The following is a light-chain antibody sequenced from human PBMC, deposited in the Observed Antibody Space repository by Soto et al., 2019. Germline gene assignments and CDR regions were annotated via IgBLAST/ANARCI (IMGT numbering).Light chain of an antibody. V-gene: IGKV3-20*01. Sequence: EIVLTQSPGSLSLSPGERATLSCRASQSFSSTFFAWYQQKPGQAPRLLIYGASSRATGIPDRFSGSGSGTDFTLTISRLEPEDFALYYCQQYASSVTFGQGTKVEIK. CDR1: QSFSSTF. CDR3: QQYASSVT. CDR2: GAS. J-gene: IGKJ1*01.